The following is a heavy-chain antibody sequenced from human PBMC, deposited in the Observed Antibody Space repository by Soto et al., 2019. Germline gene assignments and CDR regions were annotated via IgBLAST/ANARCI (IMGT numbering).Heavy chain of an antibody. J-gene: IGHJ4*02. D-gene: IGHD1-7*01. CDR1: SGSINSFY. CDR3: ARDRIIGTSYSDY. V-gene: IGHV4-4*07. CDR2: IHSSGTT. Sequence: SETLSLTCTVSSGSINSFYWSWIRQPAGKGLEWIGRIHSSGTTNYNPSLKSRVTMSVDTSRNQFSLKLTSVTAADTTVYYRARDRIIGTSYSDYWGQGVLVTVSS.